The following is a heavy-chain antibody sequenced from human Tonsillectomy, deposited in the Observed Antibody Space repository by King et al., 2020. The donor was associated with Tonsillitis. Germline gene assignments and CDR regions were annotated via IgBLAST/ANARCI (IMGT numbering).Heavy chain of an antibody. CDR3: AKQRVPGIAARAFDY. CDR2: ISSTSRFI. Sequence: VQLVESGGGLVNPGGSLRLSCAASGFTFSDYSMNWVRQAPGKGLEWVSTISSTSRFIYYADSMKGRLTISRDNAKSSLYLEMTSLRVEDTAVYYCAKQRVPGIAARAFDYWGQGTLVTVSS. CDR1: GFTFSDYS. J-gene: IGHJ4*02. V-gene: IGHV3-21*01. D-gene: IGHD6-6*01.